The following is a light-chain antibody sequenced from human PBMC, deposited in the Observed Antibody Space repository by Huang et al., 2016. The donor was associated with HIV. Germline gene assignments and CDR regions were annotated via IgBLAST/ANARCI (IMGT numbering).Light chain of an antibody. CDR2: SAS. J-gene: IGKJ5*01. CDR3: LQADISPRS. Sequence: DIQMTQSPFSVSASEGDTVTITCRASQDISNWLAWYQQKQREAPTLLIHSASILVSGVPSRFSGSASGTNFSLTINGLRPDDFATYYCLQADISPRSFGQGTRLDIQ. CDR1: QDISNW. V-gene: IGKV1-12*01.